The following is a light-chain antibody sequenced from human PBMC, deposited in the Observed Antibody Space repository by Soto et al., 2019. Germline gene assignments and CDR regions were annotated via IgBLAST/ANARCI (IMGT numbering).Light chain of an antibody. CDR2: SAS. V-gene: IGKV1-39*01. CDR3: QQYGSSPRT. J-gene: IGKJ1*01. CDR1: QDINVY. Sequence: DIQMTQSPSSVSASIGDTVTITCRASQDINVYLNWYQQKPGEVPKLLIYSASTLHSGVPSRFTGSGSETDFTLTISRLEPEDFAVYYCQQYGSSPRTFGQGTKVEIK.